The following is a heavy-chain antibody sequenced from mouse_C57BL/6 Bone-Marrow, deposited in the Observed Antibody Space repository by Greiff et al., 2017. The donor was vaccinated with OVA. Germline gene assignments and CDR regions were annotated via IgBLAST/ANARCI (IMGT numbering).Heavy chain of an antibody. CDR1: GFTFSDYG. J-gene: IGHJ1*03. CDR2: ISSGRSTI. D-gene: IGHD2-2*01. V-gene: IGHV5-17*01. CDR3: VSRGVWLRRDWYFDV. Sequence: EVQLVESGGGLVKPGGSLKLSCAASGFTFSDYGLHWVRPAPEQGLEWVAYISSGRSTIYYADTVTGRFPLSRDHAKNTPFLQLTSLRSEVTAMYYGVSRGVWLRRDWYFDVWGTGTTVTVSA.